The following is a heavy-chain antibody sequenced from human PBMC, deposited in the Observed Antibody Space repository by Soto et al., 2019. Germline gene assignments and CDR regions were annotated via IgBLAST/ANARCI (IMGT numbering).Heavy chain of an antibody. J-gene: IGHJ4*02. V-gene: IGHV3-23*01. CDR1: GFTFSSYA. CDR3: ATNDFWSGYPSYYFEY. D-gene: IGHD3-3*01. CDR2: ISGSGGST. Sequence: GGSLRLSCAASGFTFSSYAMSWVRQAPGKGLEWVSAISGSGGSTYYADSVKGRFTISRDNSKNTLYLQMNSLRAEDTAVYYCATNDFWSGYPSYYFEYWGQGTLVTVSS.